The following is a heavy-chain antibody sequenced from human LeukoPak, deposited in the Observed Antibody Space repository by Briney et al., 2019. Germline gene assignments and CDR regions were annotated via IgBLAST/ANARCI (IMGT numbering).Heavy chain of an antibody. V-gene: IGHV4-38-2*02. CDR1: GYSISNAYY. Sequence: PSETLSLTCTVSGYSISNAYYWGWIRQPPGKGLEWIGSLYHSGSTSYNPSLKSRVTISVDTSKNQFSLKLSSVTAADTAVYYCARSSTVFDIWGQGTMVTVSS. D-gene: IGHD2-2*01. CDR3: ARSSTVFDI. CDR2: LYHSGST. J-gene: IGHJ3*02.